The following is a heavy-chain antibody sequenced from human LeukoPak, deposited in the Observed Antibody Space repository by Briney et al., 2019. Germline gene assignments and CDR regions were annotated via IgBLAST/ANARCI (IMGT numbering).Heavy chain of an antibody. CDR2: IYYSWST. CDR3: ARFVGVFLEWLLPIYFDY. D-gene: IGHD3-3*01. V-gene: IGHV4-31*03. Sequence: PSETLSLTCTVSGVSISSGGYYWRWIRQHPGKGLEWIGYIYYSWSTYYNPSLKSRFTISVDTSKNQFSLKLSSVTAADTAVYYCARFVGVFLEWLLPIYFDYWVQGTLVTVSS. J-gene: IGHJ4*02. CDR1: GVSISSGGYY.